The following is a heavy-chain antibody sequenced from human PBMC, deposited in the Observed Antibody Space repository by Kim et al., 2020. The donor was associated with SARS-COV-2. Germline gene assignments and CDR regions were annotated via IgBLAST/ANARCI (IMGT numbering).Heavy chain of an antibody. Sequence: GNTKYSQKFQGRVTITRDTSASTAYMELSSLRSEDTAVYYCARGRSTGDYWGQGTLVTVSS. CDR2: GNT. CDR3: ARGRSTGDY. V-gene: IGHV1-3*01. D-gene: IGHD2-2*01. J-gene: IGHJ4*02.